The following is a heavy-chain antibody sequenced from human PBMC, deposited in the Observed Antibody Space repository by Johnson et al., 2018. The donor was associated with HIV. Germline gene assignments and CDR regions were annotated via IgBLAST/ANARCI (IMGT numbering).Heavy chain of an antibody. CDR3: ARGGIDAGEGIAFDI. CDR1: GFSFSDFY. J-gene: IGHJ3*02. CDR2: MSSSGSTI. V-gene: IGHV3-11*04. Sequence: QVQLVESGGGLVQPGGSLRLSCAASGFSFSDFYMSWIRQAPGKGLEWISYMSSSGSTIYHAESVKGRFTISRDNAKNSLYMHMNSLRAEDTAVYYCARGGIDAGEGIAFDIWGQGTLVTVSS. D-gene: IGHD6-13*01.